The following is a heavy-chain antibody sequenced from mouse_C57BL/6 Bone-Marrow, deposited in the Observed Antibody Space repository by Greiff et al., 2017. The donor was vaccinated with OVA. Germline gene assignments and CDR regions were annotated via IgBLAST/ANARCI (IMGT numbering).Heavy chain of an antibody. D-gene: IGHD2-5*01. J-gene: IGHJ2*01. CDR2: IHPNSGST. V-gene: IGHV1-64*01. CDR1: GYTFTSYW. CDR3: ARRRKAYYSIYYFDY. Sequence: VQLQQPGAELVKPGASVKLSCKASGYTFTSYWMHWVKQRPGQGLEWIGMIHPNSGSTNYNEKFKSKATLTVDKSSSTAYMQLSSLTSEDSAVYCCARRRKAYYSIYYFDYWGQGTTLTVSS.